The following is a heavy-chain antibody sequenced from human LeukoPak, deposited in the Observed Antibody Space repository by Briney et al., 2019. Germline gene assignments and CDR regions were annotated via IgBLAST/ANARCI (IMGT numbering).Heavy chain of an antibody. CDR3: ARGGDYDTSGYYGGFCHH. CDR2: IKSDGSES. CDR1: GFTFSAYW. Sequence: GGSLRLSCAASGFTFSAYWMHWVRQPPGKGLVWVSRIKSDGSESEYADSVQGRFTISRDNDKNTLYLQNNSLRAEDTAVYYCARGGDYDTSGYYGGFCHHWGQGTLVTVSS. J-gene: IGHJ1*01. D-gene: IGHD3-22*01. V-gene: IGHV3-74*01.